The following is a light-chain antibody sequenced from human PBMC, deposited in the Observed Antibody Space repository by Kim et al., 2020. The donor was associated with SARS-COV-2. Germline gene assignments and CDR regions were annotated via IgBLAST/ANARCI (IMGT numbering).Light chain of an antibody. CDR3: QRYNTAPWT. J-gene: IGKJ1*01. CDR2: RAY. V-gene: IGKV1-27*01. CDR1: QDISKL. Sequence: GDRVTITCRSSQDISKLLAWYQQKPGKAPNPLIFRAYVLQSGVPSRFSGGGSGTDFTLTISSLQPEDVATYYCQRYNTAPWTFGQGTKVDIK.